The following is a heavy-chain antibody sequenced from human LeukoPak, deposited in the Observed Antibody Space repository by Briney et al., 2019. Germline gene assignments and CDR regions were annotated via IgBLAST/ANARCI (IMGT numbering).Heavy chain of an antibody. V-gene: IGHV4-34*01. Sequence: PSETLSLTCAVYGGSFSGYYWSWIRQPPGKGLEWIGEINHSGSTNYNPSLKSRVTISVDTSKNQFSLKLSSVTAADTAMYYCARGGLIPYYFDYWGQGTLVTVSS. CDR1: GGSFSGYY. J-gene: IGHJ4*02. CDR2: INHSGST. CDR3: ARGGLIPYYFDY.